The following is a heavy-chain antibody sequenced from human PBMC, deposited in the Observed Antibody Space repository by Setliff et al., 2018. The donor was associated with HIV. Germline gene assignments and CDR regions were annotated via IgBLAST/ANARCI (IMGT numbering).Heavy chain of an antibody. D-gene: IGHD2-8*01. J-gene: IGHJ6*03. CDR2: VHNTDT. CDR1: KFSVSDSY. Sequence: ETLSLSCVASKFSVSDSYMGWVRQAPGKGLEWVSFVHNTDTYYANSVKGRFTISRDNAKNSLYLQMNNLRAEDTAVYYCARWGHCTNGVCFPRNDNNYYHYMDVWGKGTTVTVSS. V-gene: IGHV3-53*01. CDR3: ARWGHCTNGVCFPRNDNNYYHYMDV.